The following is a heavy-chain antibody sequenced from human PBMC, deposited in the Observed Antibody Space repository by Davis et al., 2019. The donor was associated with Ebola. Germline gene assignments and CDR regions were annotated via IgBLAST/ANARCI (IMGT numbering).Heavy chain of an antibody. CDR2: IYYNGNT. CDR1: GGSIISSSYY. CDR3: TRRLPANWFDP. Sequence: SETLSLTCTVSGGSIISSSYYWCWIRQPPGKGLEWVGAIYYNGNTYYNPSLKSRVTISADTSKNQFSLKLNSVTAADTAIYYCTRRLPANWFDPWGRGTLVSVSS. D-gene: IGHD2-15*01. J-gene: IGHJ5*02. V-gene: IGHV4-39*01.